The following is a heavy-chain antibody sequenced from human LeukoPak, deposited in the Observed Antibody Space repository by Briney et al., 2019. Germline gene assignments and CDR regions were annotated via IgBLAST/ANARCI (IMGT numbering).Heavy chain of an antibody. CDR2: IYYTGST. CDR1: GASVTSGDYF. V-gene: IGHV4-61*08. D-gene: IGHD4-17*01. Sequence: KSSETLSLTCTVSGASVTSGDYFWGWIRQPPGPGLEWIGYIYYTGSTNYNPSLRSRVTISVDTSKNQFSLKLYSVTAADTAVYYCARAVYGRRNDYWGQGTLVTVSS. CDR3: ARAVYGRRNDY. J-gene: IGHJ4*02.